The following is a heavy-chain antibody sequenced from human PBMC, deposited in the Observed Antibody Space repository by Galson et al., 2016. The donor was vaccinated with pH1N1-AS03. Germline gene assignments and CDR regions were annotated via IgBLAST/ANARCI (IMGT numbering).Heavy chain of an antibody. Sequence: SLRLSCAASRFTFSTYAMHWVRQAPGKGLEWVAVIWYDGHEKYYADSVRGRFTVSRDNSKKILYLQMNSLRGDDTAVYYCAGPYMVRGVIGGVGAAFDIWGQGTMVTGSS. CDR2: IWYDGHEK. CDR1: RFTFSTYA. D-gene: IGHD3-10*01. CDR3: AGPYMVRGVIGGVGAAFDI. J-gene: IGHJ3*02. V-gene: IGHV3-33*01.